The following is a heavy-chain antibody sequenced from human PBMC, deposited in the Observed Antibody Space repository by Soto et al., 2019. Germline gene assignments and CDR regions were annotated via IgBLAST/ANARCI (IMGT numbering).Heavy chain of an antibody. CDR3: AKDHGQWLVRLYNWFDP. V-gene: IGHV3-9*01. J-gene: IGHJ5*02. CDR2: ISWNSGSGSI. CDR1: GFTFDDYA. Sequence: PGGSLRLSCVASGFTFDDYAMRWVRQPPGKGLEWLSTISWNSGSGSIHYADSVKGRFAISRDNSKNTLYLQMNSLRAEDTAVYYCAKDHGQWLVRLYNWFDPWGQGTLVTVSS. D-gene: IGHD6-19*01.